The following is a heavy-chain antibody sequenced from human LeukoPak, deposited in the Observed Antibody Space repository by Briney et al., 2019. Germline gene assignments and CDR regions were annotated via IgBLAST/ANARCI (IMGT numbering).Heavy chain of an antibody. CDR3: ARAPRGYFDWLSLFYFDY. V-gene: IGHV1-46*01. J-gene: IGHJ4*02. CDR2: INPSGGST. D-gene: IGHD3-9*01. Sequence: ASVKVSCKASGGTFTSYYMHWVRQAPGQGLEWMGIINPSGGSTSYAQKFQGRVTMTRDMSTSTVYMELSSLRSEDTAVYYCARAPRGYFDWLSLFYFDYWGQGTLVTVSS. CDR1: GGTFTSYY.